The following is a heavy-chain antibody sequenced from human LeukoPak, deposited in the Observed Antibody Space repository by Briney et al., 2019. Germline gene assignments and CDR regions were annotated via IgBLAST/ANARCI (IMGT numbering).Heavy chain of an antibody. J-gene: IGHJ4*02. CDR2: IYYSGST. CDR3: ARRGYYDSRSAGFDY. Sequence: SETLSLTCTVSGGSISSSSYYWGWIRQPPEKGLEWIGSIYYSGSTYYNPSPKSRVTISVDTSKNQFSLKLSSVTAADTAVYYCARRGYYDSRSAGFDYWAREPWSPSPQ. CDR1: GGSISSSSYY. D-gene: IGHD3-22*01. V-gene: IGHV4-39*01.